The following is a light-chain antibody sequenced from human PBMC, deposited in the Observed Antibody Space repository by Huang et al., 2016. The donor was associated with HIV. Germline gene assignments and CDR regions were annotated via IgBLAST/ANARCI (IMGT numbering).Light chain of an antibody. J-gene: IGKJ3*01. Sequence: EIVLTQSPATLSLSPGERATLPCRASQRINNYLAWSQQKPGQAPRLLIYDASNRATGIPARFSGSGSGTDFSLTISSLEPEDLAVYYCQLRSNWLFTFGPGTKVDI. V-gene: IGKV3-11*01. CDR3: QLRSNWLFT. CDR1: QRINNY. CDR2: DAS.